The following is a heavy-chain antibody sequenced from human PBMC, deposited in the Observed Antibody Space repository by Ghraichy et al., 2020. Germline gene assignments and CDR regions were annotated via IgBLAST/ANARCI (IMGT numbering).Heavy chain of an antibody. Sequence: SETLSLTCTVSGGSISSYYWSWIRQPPGKGLEWIGYIYYSGSTNYNPSLKSRVTISVDTSKNQFSLKLSSVTAADTAVYYCARRGTTVTPYYYYYMDVWGKGTTVTVSS. D-gene: IGHD4-11*01. CDR1: GGSISSYY. V-gene: IGHV4-59*01. J-gene: IGHJ6*03. CDR3: ARRGTTVTPYYYYYMDV. CDR2: IYYSGST.